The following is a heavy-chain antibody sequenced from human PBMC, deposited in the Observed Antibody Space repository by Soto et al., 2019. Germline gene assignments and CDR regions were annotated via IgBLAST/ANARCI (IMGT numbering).Heavy chain of an antibody. CDR2: TYYRSKWIH. CDR1: GDSVSSSSAA. J-gene: IGHJ6*02. Sequence: QVELQQSVPGLVKPSQTLSLTCDISGDSVSSSSAAWNWIRQSPSRGLEWLGRTYYRSKWIHEYTLSMESRITINPDTSKNQFSLHIYSVTPEDTAVYYCAGVVWFRGMDVWGQGTPVTVSS. CDR3: AGVVWFRGMDV. D-gene: IGHD3-16*01. V-gene: IGHV6-1*01.